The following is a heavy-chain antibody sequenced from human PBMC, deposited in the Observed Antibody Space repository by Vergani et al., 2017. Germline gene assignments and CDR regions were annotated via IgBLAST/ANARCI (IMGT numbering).Heavy chain of an antibody. J-gene: IGHJ6*02. CDR3: AKEVAXNDYGDYAGFSYYYGMDV. CDR2: ISYDGSNK. V-gene: IGHV3-30*18. Sequence: QVQLVESGGGVVQPGRSLRLSCAASGFTFSSYGMHWVRQAPGKGLEWVAVISYDGSNKYYADSVKGRFTISRDNSKNTLYLQMNSLRAEDTAVYYCAKEVAXNDYGDYAGFSYYYGMDVWGQGTTVTVSS. CDR1: GFTFSSYG. D-gene: IGHD4-17*01.